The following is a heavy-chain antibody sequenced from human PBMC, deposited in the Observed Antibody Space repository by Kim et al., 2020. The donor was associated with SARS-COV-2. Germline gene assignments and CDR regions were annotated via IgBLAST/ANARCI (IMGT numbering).Heavy chain of an antibody. Sequence: GGSLRLSCAASGFTFSSYWMSWVRQAPGKGLEWVANIKQDGSEKYYVDSVKGRFTISRDNAKNSLYLQMNSLRAEDTAVYYCARERGGVTMIVVVRHYYGMDVWGQGTTVTVSS. CDR2: IKQDGSEK. J-gene: IGHJ6*02. V-gene: IGHV3-7*03. CDR1: GFTFSSYW. D-gene: IGHD3-22*01. CDR3: ARERGGVTMIVVVRHYYGMDV.